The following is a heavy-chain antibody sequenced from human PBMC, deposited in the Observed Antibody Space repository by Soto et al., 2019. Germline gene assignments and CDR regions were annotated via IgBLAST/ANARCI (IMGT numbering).Heavy chain of an antibody. V-gene: IGHV1-3*01. CDR2: INAGNGNP. CDR3: ARDLGFGLSDY. CDR1: GYTFTSYA. Sequence: QVQLVQSGAEVKKPGASVKVSCKASGYTFTSYAMHWVRQAPGQRLEWMGWINAGNGNPKYSQKFQGRVTITRDTSASTAYMELSGLRSEDTAVYSCARDLGFGLSDYWGQGTLVTVSS. J-gene: IGHJ4*02. D-gene: IGHD3-10*01.